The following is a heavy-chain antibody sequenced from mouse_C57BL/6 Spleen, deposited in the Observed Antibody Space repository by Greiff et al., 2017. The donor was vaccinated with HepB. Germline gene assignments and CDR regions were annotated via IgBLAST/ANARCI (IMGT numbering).Heavy chain of an antibody. D-gene: IGHD2-4*01. CDR3: ARGDYDYDDWFAY. J-gene: IGHJ3*01. V-gene: IGHV5-17*01. Sequence: EVMLVESGGGLVKPGGSLKLSCAASGFTFSDYGMHWVRQAPEKGLEWVAYISSGSSTIYYADTVKGRFTISRDNAKNTLFLQMTSLRSEDTAMYYCARGDYDYDDWFAYWGQGTLVTVSA. CDR1: GFTFSDYG. CDR2: ISSGSSTI.